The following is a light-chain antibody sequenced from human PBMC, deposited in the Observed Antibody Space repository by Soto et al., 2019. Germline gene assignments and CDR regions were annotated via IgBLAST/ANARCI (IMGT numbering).Light chain of an antibody. CDR1: QSVSSSH. CDR2: GAS. J-gene: IGKJ1*01. V-gene: IGKV3-20*01. CDR3: QQYGSSPRT. Sequence: EIVLTQSPCTLSFSPWERSTLSCMASQSVSSSHLAWYQQKPGQAPRLLISGASSRATGIPDRFTGSGSGTDFTLTISRLEPEDFAVYYCQQYGSSPRTFGQRTKVDIK.